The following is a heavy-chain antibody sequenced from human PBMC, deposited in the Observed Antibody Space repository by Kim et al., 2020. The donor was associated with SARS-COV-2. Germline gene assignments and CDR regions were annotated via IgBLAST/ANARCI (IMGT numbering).Heavy chain of an antibody. CDR2: NT. J-gene: IGHJ4*02. V-gene: IGHV1-18*01. D-gene: IGHD3-16*01. Sequence: NTNYAQKLQGRVTMTTDTSTSTAYMELRSLRSDDTAVYYCARGGLRTLDYWGQGTLVTVSS. CDR3: ARGGLRTLDY.